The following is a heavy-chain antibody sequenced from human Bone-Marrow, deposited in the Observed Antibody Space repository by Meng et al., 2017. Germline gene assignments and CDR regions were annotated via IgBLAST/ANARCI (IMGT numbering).Heavy chain of an antibody. Sequence: GESLKISCAASGFTVSNNYMSWVRQAPGKGLECVSALYSNGNTYYGDSVKGRFTISRDNSKNTLYLQMNNLRAEDTAVYYCARPFDSKREDGDGSFEIWGQGTKVTVSS. CDR3: ARPFDSKREDGDGSFEI. CDR2: LYSNGNT. D-gene: IGHD3-22*01. CDR1: GFTVSNNY. V-gene: IGHV3-53*01. J-gene: IGHJ3*02.